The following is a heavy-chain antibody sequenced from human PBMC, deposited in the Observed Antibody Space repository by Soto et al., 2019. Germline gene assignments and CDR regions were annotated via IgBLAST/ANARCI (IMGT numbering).Heavy chain of an antibody. D-gene: IGHD3-10*01. V-gene: IGHV3-23*01. J-gene: IGHJ4*02. CDR3: AKDAVYNDGLWLMDL. CDR1: GLPHSLFA. CDR2: IYGSGGGT. Sequence: QSGGSLRLSCIASGLPHSLFAMMWIRQAPGKGLECVSGIYGSGGGTQYADSVKGRFTISRDNSKNTVYLQMTDLRADDTAIYYCAKDAVYNDGLWLMDLWGQGTQVTVSS.